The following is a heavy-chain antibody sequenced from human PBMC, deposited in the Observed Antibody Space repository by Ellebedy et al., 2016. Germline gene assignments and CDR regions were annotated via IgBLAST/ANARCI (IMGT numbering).Heavy chain of an antibody. J-gene: IGHJ4*02. D-gene: IGHD5-12*01. CDR1: GYSFTSYW. CDR3: ARGAGGYSLPPYFDC. Sequence: ASVKVSCKGSGYSFTSYWIGWVRQMPGKGLEWMGIIYPGDSDTRYSPSFQGQVTISADKSISIAYLQWSSLKASDTAMYFCARGAGGYSLPPYFDCWGQGTLVTVSS. CDR2: IYPGDSDT. V-gene: IGHV5-51*01.